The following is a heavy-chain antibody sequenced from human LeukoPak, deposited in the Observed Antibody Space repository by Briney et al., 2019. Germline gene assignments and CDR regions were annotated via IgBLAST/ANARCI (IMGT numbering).Heavy chain of an antibody. J-gene: IGHJ4*02. CDR2: IYYSGST. D-gene: IGHD3-3*01. Sequence: SETLSLTCTVSGGSISSSTYYWGWIRQPPGKGLEWIGSIYYSGSTYYNPSLKSRVTISVDTSKNQFSLKLSSVTAADTAVYYCARARDFWSGYPFDYWSQGTLVTVSS. CDR3: ARARDFWSGYPFDY. CDR1: GGSISSSTYY. V-gene: IGHV4-39*07.